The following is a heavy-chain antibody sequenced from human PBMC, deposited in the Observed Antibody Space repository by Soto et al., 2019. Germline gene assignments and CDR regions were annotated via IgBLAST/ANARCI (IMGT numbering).Heavy chain of an antibody. CDR2: ISGSGGST. CDR3: AKGSRLHLGEFYY. V-gene: IGHV3-23*01. J-gene: IGHJ4*02. Sequence: GGSQRLSCAASGFTFSSYAMSWVRQAPGKGLEWVSAISGSGGSTYYADSVKGRFTISRDNSKNTLYLQMNSLRAEDTAVYYCAKGSRLHLGEFYYWGQGTLVTVSS. CDR1: GFTFSSYA. D-gene: IGHD3-16*01.